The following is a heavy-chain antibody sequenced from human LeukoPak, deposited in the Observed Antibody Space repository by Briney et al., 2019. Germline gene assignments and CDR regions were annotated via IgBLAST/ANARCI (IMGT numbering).Heavy chain of an antibody. V-gene: IGHV4-59*08. D-gene: IGHD6-13*01. Sequence: SETLSLTCTVSGGSISSYYWSWIRQPPGKGLEWIGYIYYSGSTNYNPSLKSRVTISVDTSKNQFSLKQSSVTAADTAVYYCARHVGSSSWQNFDYWGQGTLVTVSS. CDR3: ARHVGSSSWQNFDY. J-gene: IGHJ4*02. CDR1: GGSISSYY. CDR2: IYYSGST.